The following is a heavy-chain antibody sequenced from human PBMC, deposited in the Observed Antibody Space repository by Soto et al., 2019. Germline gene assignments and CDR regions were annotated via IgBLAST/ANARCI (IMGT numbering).Heavy chain of an antibody. J-gene: IGHJ6*03. Sequence: QVQLVQSGAEVKKPGASVKVSCKASGYTFTSYDINWVRQATGQGLEWMGWMNPNSGNTGYAQKFQGRVTMTRNTSISTAYMELSSLRSEDTAVYYCARGRESGYDPLYYYYMDVWGKGTTVTVSS. CDR2: MNPNSGNT. CDR1: GYTFTSYD. D-gene: IGHD5-12*01. CDR3: ARGRESGYDPLYYYYMDV. V-gene: IGHV1-8*01.